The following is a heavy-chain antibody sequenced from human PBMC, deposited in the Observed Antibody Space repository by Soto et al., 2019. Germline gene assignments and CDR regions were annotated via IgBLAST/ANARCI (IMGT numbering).Heavy chain of an antibody. D-gene: IGHD2-15*01. CDR3: AHSVYCSGGGCYPYGELTGWFDS. J-gene: IGHJ5*01. V-gene: IGHV2-5*01. Sequence: QITLRESAPTLVKPTQTLTLTCTFSGFSLRTSGVSVGWIRQPPGKALEWLALIFWNDDKRYSPSLRSRLTITKDTSENQVVLTMSSMDTVDTSTYFCAHSVYCSGGGCYPYGELTGWFDSWGQETLVTVSS. CDR2: IFWNDDK. CDR1: GFSLRTSGVS.